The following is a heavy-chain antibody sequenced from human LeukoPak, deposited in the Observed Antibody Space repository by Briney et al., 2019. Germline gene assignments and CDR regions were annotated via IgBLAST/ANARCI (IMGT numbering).Heavy chain of an antibody. D-gene: IGHD3-22*01. CDR2: IYYSGST. CDR3: ASLVVIISGAFDI. CDR1: GGSISSSSYY. V-gene: IGHV4-39*01. J-gene: IGHJ3*02. Sequence: SETLSLTCTVSGGSISSSSYYWGWIRQPPGKGLEWIGSIYYSGSTYYNPSLKSRVTISVDTSKNQFSLKLSSVTAADTAVYYCASLVVIISGAFDIWGQGTMVTVSS.